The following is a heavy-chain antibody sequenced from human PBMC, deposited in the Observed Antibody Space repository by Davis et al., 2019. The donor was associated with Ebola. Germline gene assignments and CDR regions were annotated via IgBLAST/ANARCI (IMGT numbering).Heavy chain of an antibody. CDR2: IRSEGSIT. V-gene: IGHV3-74*01. CDR1: GFTFSTYW. J-gene: IGHJ4*02. D-gene: IGHD3-9*01. CDR3: ARGAGRYFDWLFEPLDY. Sequence: GESLKISCAASGFTFSTYWMHWVRQAPGKGLVWVSRIRSEGSITNYADSVKCRFTVSIDNAKNTLYLQMNSLRAEGTAVYYCARGAGRYFDWLFEPLDYWGQGTLVTVSS.